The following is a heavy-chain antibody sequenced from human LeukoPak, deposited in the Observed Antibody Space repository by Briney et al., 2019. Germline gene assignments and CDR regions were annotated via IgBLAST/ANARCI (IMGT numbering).Heavy chain of an antibody. D-gene: IGHD1-26*01. CDR3: ATVLLSPSVSKPHFDY. CDR1: GYTLTELS. Sequence: ASVKVSCKVSGYTLTELSMHWVRQAPGKGLEWMGGFDPEDGETIYAQKFQGRVTMTEDTSTDTAYMELSSLRSEDTAVYYRATVLLSPSVSKPHFDYWGQGTLVTVSS. J-gene: IGHJ4*02. V-gene: IGHV1-24*01. CDR2: FDPEDGET.